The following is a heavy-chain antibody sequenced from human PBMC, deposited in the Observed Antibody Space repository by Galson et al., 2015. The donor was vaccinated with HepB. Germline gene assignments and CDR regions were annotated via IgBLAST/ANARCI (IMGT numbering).Heavy chain of an antibody. CDR2: IWPSDSNV. D-gene: IGHD3-22*01. J-gene: IGHJ4*02. V-gene: IGHV5-51*01. Sequence: QSGAEVKKPGESLKISCKGSGYTFISNWIGWVRQMPGKGLEWMGIIWPSDSNVRYSPSFQGQVTISADKSINTAYLQWSSLKASDTAMYYCARPGTDYYDSSGYLGYWGQGTLVTVSS. CDR3: ARPGTDYYDSSGYLGY. CDR1: GYTFISNW.